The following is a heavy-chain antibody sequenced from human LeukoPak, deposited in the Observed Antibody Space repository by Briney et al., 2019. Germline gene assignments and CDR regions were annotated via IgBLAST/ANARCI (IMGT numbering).Heavy chain of an antibody. Sequence: SETLSLTCTVSGGSISSGDFYWSWVRQPPGKALEWIGYIYFSGTTYYNPSLKSRITMSVDTSKNQFSLKLSSVTAADTAMYYCARNTGWLQPLDYWGQGTLVTVSS. J-gene: IGHJ4*02. D-gene: IGHD5-24*01. CDR2: IYFSGTT. CDR1: GGSISSGDFY. CDR3: ARNTGWLQPLDY. V-gene: IGHV4-30-4*01.